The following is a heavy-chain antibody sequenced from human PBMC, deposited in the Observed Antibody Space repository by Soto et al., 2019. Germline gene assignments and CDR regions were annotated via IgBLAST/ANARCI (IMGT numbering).Heavy chain of an antibody. CDR1: GFTFSSYW. V-gene: IGHV3-7*05. CDR2: IKHDGSAK. CDR3: ATDRGYGALDY. J-gene: IGHJ4*02. D-gene: IGHD5-12*01. Sequence: PGGSLRLSCAASGFTFSSYWMSWVRQAPGKGLEWVAYIKHDGSAKYYADSLKGRFTVSRDNAKNSLFLQMNSLRAEDTAVYYCATDRGYGALDYWGQGTLVTVSS.